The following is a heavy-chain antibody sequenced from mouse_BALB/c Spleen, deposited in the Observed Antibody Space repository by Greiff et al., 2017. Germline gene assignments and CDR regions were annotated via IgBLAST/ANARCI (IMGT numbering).Heavy chain of an antibody. Sequence: EVQLQESGPGLVKPSQSLSLTCTVTGYSITSDYAWTWIRQFPGNKLEWMGYISYSGSTSYNPSLKSRISITRDTSKNQFFLQLNSVTTEDTATYYCARERPYYYGSRGAMDYWGQGTSVTVSS. D-gene: IGHD1-1*01. V-gene: IGHV3-2*02. CDR2: ISYSGST. J-gene: IGHJ4*01. CDR1: GYSITSDYA. CDR3: ARERPYYYGSRGAMDY.